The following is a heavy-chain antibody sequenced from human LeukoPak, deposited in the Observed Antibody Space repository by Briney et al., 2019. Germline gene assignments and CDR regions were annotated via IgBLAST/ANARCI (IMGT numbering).Heavy chain of an antibody. J-gene: IGHJ4*02. CDR2: MNPNSGNT. D-gene: IGHD3-3*01. CDR1: GYTFTSYD. CDR3: ARRFNYDFWSGYYSGVDY. Sequence: GASVKVSCKASGYTFTSYDINWVRQATGQGLEWMGWMNPNSGNTGYAQKFQGRVTMTRNTSISTAYMELSSLRSEDTAVYYCARRFNYDFWSGYYSGVDYWGQGTLVTVSS. V-gene: IGHV1-8*01.